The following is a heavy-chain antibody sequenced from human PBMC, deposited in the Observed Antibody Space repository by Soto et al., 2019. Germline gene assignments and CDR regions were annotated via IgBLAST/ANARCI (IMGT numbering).Heavy chain of an antibody. Sequence: ASVKVSCKASGYTFTSYDINWVRQATGQGLEWMGWMNPNSGNTGYAQKFQGRVTMTRNTSISTAYMELSSLRSEDTAVYYCARGHYDFWSGWVIGRIEAGDAFDIWGQGTTVTVSS. D-gene: IGHD3-3*01. V-gene: IGHV1-8*01. CDR1: GYTFTSYD. CDR2: MNPNSGNT. CDR3: ARGHYDFWSGWVIGRIEAGDAFDI. J-gene: IGHJ3*02.